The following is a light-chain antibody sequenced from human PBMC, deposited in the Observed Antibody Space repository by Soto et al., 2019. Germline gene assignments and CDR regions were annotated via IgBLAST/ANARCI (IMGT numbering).Light chain of an antibody. Sequence: EIVMTQSPATLSVSPGERATLSCRASQSVSSNLAWYQQKPGQPPRLLIYGASTRATGIPARFSGSGSGTEFTLTISSLQSEDFAVYYCQQYNNWLTWTFGQGTKVEIK. J-gene: IGKJ1*01. CDR2: GAS. CDR1: QSVSSN. CDR3: QQYNNWLTWT. V-gene: IGKV3-15*01.